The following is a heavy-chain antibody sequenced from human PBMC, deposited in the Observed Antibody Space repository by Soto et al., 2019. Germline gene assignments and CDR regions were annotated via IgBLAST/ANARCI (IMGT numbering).Heavy chain of an antibody. CDR3: ARAKPDIVVVVDDAFDI. D-gene: IGHD2-15*01. V-gene: IGHV1-2*04. Sequence: ASVRVSCKASGYTFTGFFIHWVRQAPGQGLEWMGWINPNSGGTNYAQKFQGWVTMTRDTSISTAYMELSRLRSEDTAVYYCARAKPDIVVVVDDAFDIWGQGTMLTVSS. J-gene: IGHJ3*02. CDR1: GYTFTGFF. CDR2: INPNSGGT.